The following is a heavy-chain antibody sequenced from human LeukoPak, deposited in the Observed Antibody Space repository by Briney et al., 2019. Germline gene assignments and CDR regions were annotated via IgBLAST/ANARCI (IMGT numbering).Heavy chain of an antibody. Sequence: SVKVSCKASGGTFSSYAISWVRQAPGQGLEWMGGIIPIFGTANYAQKFQGRVTITADKSTSTAYMELSSLRSEDTAVYYCAGLGVYYDSSGPDYWGQGTLVTVSS. D-gene: IGHD3-22*01. CDR1: GGTFSSYA. CDR3: AGLGVYYDSSGPDY. V-gene: IGHV1-69*06. J-gene: IGHJ4*02. CDR2: IIPIFGTA.